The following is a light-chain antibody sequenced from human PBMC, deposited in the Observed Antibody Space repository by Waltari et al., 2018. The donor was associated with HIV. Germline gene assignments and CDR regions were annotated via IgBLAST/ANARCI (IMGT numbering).Light chain of an antibody. CDR2: SNN. J-gene: IGLJ2*01. Sequence: QSVLTQPPSASGTPGQRVTISCSGSSSNIGSNTVNWYQQLPGTAPKLLIYSNNPRPSGGPDRCSGSKSGTSASLAISGLQSEDEADYYCAAWDGSLNGHVVFGGGTKLTVL. V-gene: IGLV1-44*01. CDR1: SSNIGSNT. CDR3: AAWDGSLNGHVV.